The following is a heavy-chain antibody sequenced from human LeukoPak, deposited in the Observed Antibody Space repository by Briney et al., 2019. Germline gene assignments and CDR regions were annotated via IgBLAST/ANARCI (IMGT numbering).Heavy chain of an antibody. D-gene: IGHD6-13*01. CDR1: GFTFSSYA. CDR3: AKDRSGGSSWYSFDY. V-gene: IGHV3-23*01. CDR2: ISGSGGST. J-gene: IGHJ4*02. Sequence: TGGSLRLSCAASGFTFSSYAMSWVRQAPGKGLEWVSTISGSGGSTYYADSVKGRFTISRDNSKNTMYLQMNSLRAEDTAVYYCAKDRSGGSSWYSFDYWGQGTLVTVSS.